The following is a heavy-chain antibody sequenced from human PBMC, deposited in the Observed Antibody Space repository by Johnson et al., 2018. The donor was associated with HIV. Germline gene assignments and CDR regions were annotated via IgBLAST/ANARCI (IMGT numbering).Heavy chain of an antibody. CDR1: GFAFSSYA. V-gene: IGHV3-30*04. Sequence: VESGGGVVQPGTSLRLSCTASGFAFSSYALHWVRQAPGKGLEWVAVISYDGRDAYYADAVKGRFTSSRDNSKNTLYLQMNSLRAEDTAVYYCASTGSGSDDAFDIWGQGTMVTVSS. CDR2: ISYDGRDA. CDR3: ASTGSGSDDAFDI. J-gene: IGHJ3*02. D-gene: IGHD3-10*01.